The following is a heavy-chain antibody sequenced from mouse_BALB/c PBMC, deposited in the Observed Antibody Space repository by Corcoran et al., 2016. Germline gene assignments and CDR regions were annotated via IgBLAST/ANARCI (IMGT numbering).Heavy chain of an antibody. CDR2: ISYDGSN. Sequence: DVQLQESGPGLVKPSQTLSLTCSVTGYSITSGYYWNWIRQFPGNKLEWMGYISYDGSNNYNPSLKNRISTTRDTSKNQFFLKLNSVTTEDTATYYCATGDYWGQGTTLTVSS. CDR1: GYSITSGYY. CDR3: ATGDY. V-gene: IGHV3-6*02. J-gene: IGHJ2*01.